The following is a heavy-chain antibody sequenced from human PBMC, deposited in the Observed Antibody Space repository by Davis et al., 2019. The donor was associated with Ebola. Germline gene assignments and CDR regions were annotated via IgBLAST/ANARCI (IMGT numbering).Heavy chain of an antibody. D-gene: IGHD5-18*01. CDR1: GGTFRSYA. CDR3: ARDHTAMVAGGFDY. J-gene: IGHJ4*02. Sequence: AASVPVSCQASGGTFRSYAISWVRQAPGQGLEWMGRIIPILGIANYAQKFQGRVTITADKSTSTAYMELSSLRSEDTAVYYCARDHTAMVAGGFDYWGQGTLVTVSS. V-gene: IGHV1-69*04. CDR2: IIPILGIA.